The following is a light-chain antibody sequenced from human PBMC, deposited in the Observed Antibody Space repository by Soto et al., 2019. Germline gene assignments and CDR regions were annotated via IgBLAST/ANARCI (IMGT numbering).Light chain of an antibody. CDR2: EVS. J-gene: IGLJ1*01. CDR1: SSDVGAYNY. Sequence: ALTQPASVSASPGQSITISCTGTSSDVGAYNYVSWYQQHPGKAPKLMIYEVSNRPSGVSNRFSGSKSGSTASLTISGLQAEDEADYYCSSYTSSSTLAYVFGTGTKVTVL. V-gene: IGLV2-14*01. CDR3: SSYTSSSTLAYV.